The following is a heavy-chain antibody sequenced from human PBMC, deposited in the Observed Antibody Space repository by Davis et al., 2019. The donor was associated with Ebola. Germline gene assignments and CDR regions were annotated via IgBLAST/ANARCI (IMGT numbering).Heavy chain of an antibody. CDR1: GFTVSSNY. V-gene: IGHV3-53*01. D-gene: IGHD3-22*01. CDR2: IYSGGST. Sequence: GGSLRLSCAASGFTVSSNYMSWVRQAPGKGLEWVSVIYSGGSTYYADSVKGRFTISRDNAKKTLYLQMNSLKTEDTAVYYCTRVVNYDVAYYYYVMDVWGQGTTVTVSS. CDR3: TRVVNYDVAYYYYVMDV. J-gene: IGHJ6*02.